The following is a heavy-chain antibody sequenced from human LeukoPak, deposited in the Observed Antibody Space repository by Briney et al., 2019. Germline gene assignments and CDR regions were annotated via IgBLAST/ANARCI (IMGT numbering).Heavy chain of an antibody. Sequence: PSETLSLTCTVSGGSISSYYWSWIRQPPGKGLEWIGYIYYSGSTNYNPSLKSRVTISVDTSKNQFSLKLSSVTAADTAVYYCARSTGWPGFDFWGQGALVTVSS. CDR2: IYYSGST. V-gene: IGHV4-59*01. D-gene: IGHD6-19*01. CDR1: GGSISSYY. CDR3: ARSTGWPGFDF. J-gene: IGHJ4*02.